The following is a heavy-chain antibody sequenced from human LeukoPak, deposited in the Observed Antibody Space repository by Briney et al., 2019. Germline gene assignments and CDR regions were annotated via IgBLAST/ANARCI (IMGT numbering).Heavy chain of an antibody. V-gene: IGHV1-2*02. CDR1: GYTFTGYY. D-gene: IGHD6-13*01. CDR2: INPNSGGT. J-gene: IGHJ4*02. Sequence: ASVKVSCKASGYTFTGYYMHWVRQAPGQGLEWMGWINPNSGGTNYAQKFQGRVTMTRDTSISTAYMELSRLRSDDTAVHYCAESGIAAAGSLDYWGQGTLVTVSS. CDR3: AESGIAAAGSLDY.